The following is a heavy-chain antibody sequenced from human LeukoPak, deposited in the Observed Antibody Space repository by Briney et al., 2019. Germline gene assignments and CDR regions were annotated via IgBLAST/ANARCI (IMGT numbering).Heavy chain of an antibody. J-gene: IGHJ4*02. Sequence: GALRLSCAASGFTFSSYAMSWVRQAPGKGLEWVSAISGSGGSTYYADSVKGRFTISRDNSKNTLYLQMNSLRAEDTAVYYCAKDGYSSSWRGYYFDYWGQGTLVTVSS. CDR1: GFTFSSYA. CDR3: AKDGYSSSWRGYYFDY. D-gene: IGHD6-13*01. CDR2: ISGSGGST. V-gene: IGHV3-23*01.